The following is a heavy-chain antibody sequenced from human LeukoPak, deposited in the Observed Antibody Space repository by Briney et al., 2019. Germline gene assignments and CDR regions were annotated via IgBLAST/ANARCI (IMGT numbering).Heavy chain of an antibody. CDR1: GGSFSGYY. V-gene: IGHV4-59*01. CDR3: ARVRRDYGDSYFDY. CDR2: IYYSGST. Sequence: PSETLSLTCAVYGGSFSGYYWSWIRQPPGKGLEWIGYIYYSGSTNYNPSLKSRVTISVDTSKNQFSLKLSSVTAADTAVYYCARVRRDYGDSYFDYWGQGTLVTVSS. J-gene: IGHJ4*02. D-gene: IGHD4-17*01.